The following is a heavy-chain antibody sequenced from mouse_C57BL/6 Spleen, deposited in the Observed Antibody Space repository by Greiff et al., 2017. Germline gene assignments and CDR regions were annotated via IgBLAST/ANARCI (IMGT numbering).Heavy chain of an antibody. CDR2: IYPRDGST. CDR1: GYTFTDHT. D-gene: IGHD1-1*01. V-gene: IGHV1-78*01. CDR3: AREIDYYGSSCVPFAY. J-gene: IGHJ3*01. Sequence: VQLQQSDAELAKPGASVKISCKVSGYTFTDHTIHWMKQRPEQGLEWIGYIYPRDGSTKYNEKFKGKATLTADKSSSTAYMQLNSLTSEDSAVYFCAREIDYYGSSCVPFAYWGQGTLVTVSA.